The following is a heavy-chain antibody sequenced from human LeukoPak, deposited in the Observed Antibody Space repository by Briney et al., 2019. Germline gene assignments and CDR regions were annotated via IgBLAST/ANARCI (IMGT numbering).Heavy chain of an antibody. V-gene: IGHV4-61*01. CDR2: MHYSGST. CDR3: ARDSLLRGSGWDYWYFDL. J-gene: IGHJ2*01. Sequence: SETRSLTCTVSGGSVSNGNYYWSWIRQPPGKGLEWIGNMHYSGSTNYNPSLKSRVTISVDTSMNQFSLLLTSATAADTAVYYCARDSLLRGSGWDYWYFDLWGRGTLVTVSS. D-gene: IGHD6-25*01. CDR1: GGSVSNGNYY.